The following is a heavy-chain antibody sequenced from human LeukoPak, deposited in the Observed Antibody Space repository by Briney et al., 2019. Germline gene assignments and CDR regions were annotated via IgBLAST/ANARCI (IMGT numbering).Heavy chain of an antibody. CDR3: ARSRGMTTVPYY. J-gene: IGHJ4*02. CDR2: IYYSGIT. D-gene: IGHD4-11*01. Sequence: SETLSLTCAVSGDSISNYYWSWIRQPPGKGLEWIGYIYYSGITNYNPSLKSRVTISVDTSKNQFSLKLSSVTAADTAVYYCARSRGMTTVPYYWGQGTLVTVSS. CDR1: GDSISNYY. V-gene: IGHV4-59*01.